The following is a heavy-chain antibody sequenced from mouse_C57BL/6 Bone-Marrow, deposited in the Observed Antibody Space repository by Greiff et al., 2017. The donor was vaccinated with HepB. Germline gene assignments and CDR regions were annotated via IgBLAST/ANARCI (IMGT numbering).Heavy chain of an antibody. V-gene: IGHV5-12*01. J-gene: IGHJ4*01. CDR3: ARLYYYGSSLYYYAMDY. CDR2: ISNGGGST. Sequence: EVQVVESGGGLVQPGGSLKLSCAASGFTFSDYYMYWVRQTPEKRLEWVAYISNGGGSTYYPDTVKGRFTISRDNAKNTLYLQMSRLKSEDTAMYYCARLYYYGSSLYYYAMDYWGQGTSVTVSS. CDR1: GFTFSDYY. D-gene: IGHD1-1*01.